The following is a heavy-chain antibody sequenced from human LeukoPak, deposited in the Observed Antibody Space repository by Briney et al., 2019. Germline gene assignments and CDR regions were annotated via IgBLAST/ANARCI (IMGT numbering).Heavy chain of an antibody. Sequence: GESLKISCKGSGYSFTSYWIGWVRQMPGKGLEWMGIIYPGDSDTRYSPSFQGQVTTSADKSISTAYLQWSSLKASDTAMYYCARPGLAVAGYYYMDVWGKGTTVTVSS. CDR3: ARPGLAVAGYYYMDV. D-gene: IGHD6-19*01. J-gene: IGHJ6*03. V-gene: IGHV5-51*01. CDR2: IYPGDSDT. CDR1: GYSFTSYW.